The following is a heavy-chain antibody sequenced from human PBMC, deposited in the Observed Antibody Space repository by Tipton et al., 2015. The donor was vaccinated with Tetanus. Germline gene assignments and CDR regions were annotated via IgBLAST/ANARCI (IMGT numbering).Heavy chain of an antibody. J-gene: IGHJ4*02. Sequence: QLVQSGGEVKKPGESLKISCKGSGYIFNNYWIGWVRQKPGKGLEWMGIIYPGDSDTRYSQSFQGQVAIPAKKSINTAYLQWRSLKASDTSMFYCARAHCTDGVCNFDFWGQGDLVSVAS. V-gene: IGHV5-51*01. CDR1: GYIFNNYW. CDR2: IYPGDSDT. CDR3: ARAHCTDGVCNFDF. D-gene: IGHD2-8*01.